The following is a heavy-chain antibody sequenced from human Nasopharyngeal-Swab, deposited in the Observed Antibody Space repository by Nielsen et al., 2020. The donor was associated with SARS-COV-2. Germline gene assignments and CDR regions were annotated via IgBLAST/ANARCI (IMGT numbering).Heavy chain of an antibody. V-gene: IGHV3-33*01. D-gene: IGHD3-10*01. J-gene: IGHJ4*02. Sequence: GESLKISCAASGFTFSNYGMHWVRQAPGKGLEWVAVIWYDGSNKYYAGSVKGRFTISRDNSKNTLYLQMNSLRAEDTAVYYCARDLPFGGEPFDYWGQGTLVTVSS. CDR3: ARDLPFGGEPFDY. CDR2: IWYDGSNK. CDR1: GFTFSNYG.